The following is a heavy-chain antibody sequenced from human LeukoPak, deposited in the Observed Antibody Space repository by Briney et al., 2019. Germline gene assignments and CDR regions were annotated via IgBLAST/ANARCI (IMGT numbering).Heavy chain of an antibody. V-gene: IGHV3-48*03. Sequence: GGSLRLSCAASGFTFSSYEMNWVRQAPGKGLEWVSYISSSGSTIYYADPVKGRFTISRDNAKNSLYLQMNSLRAEDTAVYYCARGGDEPLDAFDIWGQGTMVTVSS. J-gene: IGHJ3*02. CDR1: GFTFSSYE. D-gene: IGHD1-14*01. CDR2: ISSSGSTI. CDR3: ARGGDEPLDAFDI.